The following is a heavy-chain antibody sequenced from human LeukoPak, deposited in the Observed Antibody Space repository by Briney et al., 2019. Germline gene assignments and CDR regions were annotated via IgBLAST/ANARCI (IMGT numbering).Heavy chain of an antibody. Sequence: SETLSLTCTVSGGSISTYYWTWLRQPPGKGPEWIGYIYYSGSTNYNPSLKSRVTMSVDTSKNQFSLKLNSVTAADTAVYYCARDRLGLPVDYWGRGTLVTVSS. V-gene: IGHV4-59*01. J-gene: IGHJ4*02. CDR1: GGSISTYY. D-gene: IGHD3-16*01. CDR3: ARDRLGLPVDY. CDR2: IYYSGST.